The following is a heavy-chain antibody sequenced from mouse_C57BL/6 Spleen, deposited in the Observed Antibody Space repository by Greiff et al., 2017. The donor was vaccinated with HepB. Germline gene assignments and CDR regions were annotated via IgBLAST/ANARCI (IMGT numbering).Heavy chain of an antibody. V-gene: IGHV1-18*01. J-gene: IGHJ1*03. CDR3: ARSRYDYDGYWYFDV. Sequence: VQLQQSGPELVKPGASVKIPCKASGYTFTDYNMDWVKQSHGKSLEWIGDINPNNGGTIYNQKFKGKATLTIDKSSSTAYMELRSLTSEDTAVYYCARSRYDYDGYWYFDVWGTGTTVTVSS. CDR1: GYTFTDYN. D-gene: IGHD2-4*01. CDR2: INPNNGGT.